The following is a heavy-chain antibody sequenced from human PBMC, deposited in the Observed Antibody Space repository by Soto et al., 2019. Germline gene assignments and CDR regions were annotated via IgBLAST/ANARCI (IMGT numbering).Heavy chain of an antibody. CDR2: INPNSGGT. CDR1: GSTSPGNK. J-gene: IGHJ4*02. Sequence: QVQLVQSGAEVKKPGAPVKVSGKALGSTSPGNKRHGVGKPPDKGLEGMGWINPNSGGTKYPQKFQGRVTMTRDTSITTVYMSLTGLKSDDTAVYYCARDLAKGGGSAGFDYWGQGTLVAVSS. D-gene: IGHD2-15*01. CDR3: ARDLAKGGGSAGFDY. V-gene: IGHV1-2*02.